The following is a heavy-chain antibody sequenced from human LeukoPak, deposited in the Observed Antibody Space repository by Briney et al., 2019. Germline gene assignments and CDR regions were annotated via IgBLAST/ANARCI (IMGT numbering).Heavy chain of an antibody. CDR3: VRGEDGTGDYRPTYFDS. Sequence: PSETLSLTCNVSDGSISGGTYYWGWIRQPPGKGLESIGSVYFTGTTYYNPSLKSRVSMSVDTSKKQFSLNLTSVTAADTAMYYCVRGEDGTGDYRPTYFDSWGQGTLVTVSS. CDR1: DGSISGGTYY. V-gene: IGHV4-39*07. CDR2: VYFTGTT. D-gene: IGHD4-17*01. J-gene: IGHJ4*02.